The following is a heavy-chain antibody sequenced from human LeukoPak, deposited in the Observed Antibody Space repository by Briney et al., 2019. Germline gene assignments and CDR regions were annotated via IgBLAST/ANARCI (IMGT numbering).Heavy chain of an antibody. CDR2: INPNSGGT. CDR3: ARSLLWFGELLEN. Sequence: ASVKVSCKASGYTFTGYYMHWVRQAPGQGLEWMGWINPNSGGTNYAQKFQGRVTMTRDTSISTAYMELSRLRSDGTALYYCARSLLWFGELLENWGQGTLVTVSS. D-gene: IGHD3-10*01. CDR1: GYTFTGYY. J-gene: IGHJ4*02. V-gene: IGHV1-2*02.